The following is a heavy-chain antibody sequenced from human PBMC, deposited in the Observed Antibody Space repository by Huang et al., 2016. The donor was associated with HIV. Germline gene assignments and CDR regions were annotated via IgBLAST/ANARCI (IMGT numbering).Heavy chain of an antibody. J-gene: IGHJ4*02. CDR3: ARGLYSSSWAPFDY. CDR2: VNTNTGNP. D-gene: IGHD6-13*01. Sequence: QVQLVQSGSELKKPGASVKVSCKASGYTFTSYAMIWVRQAPGQGLEWRGCVNTNTGNPTSAKCFTGRFVFSLDTSVSTAYLQISSLKAEDTAVYYCARGLYSSSWAPFDYWGQGTLVTVSS. CDR1: GYTFTSYA. V-gene: IGHV7-4-1*02.